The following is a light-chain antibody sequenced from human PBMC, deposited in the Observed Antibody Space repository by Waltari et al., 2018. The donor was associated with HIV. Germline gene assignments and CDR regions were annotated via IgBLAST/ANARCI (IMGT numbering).Light chain of an antibody. CDR3: SSYTSSSTYV. CDR1: SSDVCGYNY. CDR2: GVS. Sequence: QSALTQPASVSGSPGQSITISCSGTSSDVCGYNYVSWYQQYPGKAPKPMIYGVSERPSGVSNRFSGSKSGNTASLTISGLQAEDEADYYCSSYTSSSTYVFGTGTKVTVL. J-gene: IGLJ1*01. V-gene: IGLV2-14*01.